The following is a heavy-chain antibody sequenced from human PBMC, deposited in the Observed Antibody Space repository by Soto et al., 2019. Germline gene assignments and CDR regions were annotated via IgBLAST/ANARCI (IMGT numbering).Heavy chain of an antibody. Sequence: QVQLVQSGAEVKKPGASVKVSCKASGYTFTGYYMHWVRQAPGQGLEWMGWINPNSGGTNYAQKFQGRVTMTRDTSISTAYMELSRLRSDDTAVYYCARLDYYYGSGNPWWFDPWGQGTLVTVSS. D-gene: IGHD3-10*01. V-gene: IGHV1-2*02. CDR3: ARLDYYYGSGNPWWFDP. J-gene: IGHJ5*02. CDR1: GYTFTGYY. CDR2: INPNSGGT.